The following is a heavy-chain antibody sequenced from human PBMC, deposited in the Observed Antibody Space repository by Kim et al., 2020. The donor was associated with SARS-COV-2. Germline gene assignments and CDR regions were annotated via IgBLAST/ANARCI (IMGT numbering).Heavy chain of an antibody. D-gene: IGHD3-16*02. Sequence: SETLSLTCTASGGSSSSSSNNWGWFGKPQGKGREWMGSINLSGRTYYNPSLKSRVTISVDTPKNQFSLKLSSVTAADTAVYYCARQALRELSYLDYWGQGTLVTVSS. V-gene: IGHV4-39*01. J-gene: IGHJ4*02. CDR3: ARQALRELSYLDY. CDR2: INLSGRT. CDR1: GGSSSSSSNN.